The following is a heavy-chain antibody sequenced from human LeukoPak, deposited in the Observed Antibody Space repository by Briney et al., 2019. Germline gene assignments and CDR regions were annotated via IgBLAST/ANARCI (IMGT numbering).Heavy chain of an antibody. Sequence: PGGSLRLSCSASGFTFSSYAMHWVRQAPGKGLEYVSAISSNGGSTYYADSVKGRFTISRDNSKNTLYLQMNSLRAEDTAVYYCAKEGLFGVVVSYFDYWGQGTLVSVSS. D-gene: IGHD3-22*01. J-gene: IGHJ4*02. V-gene: IGHV3-64*04. CDR2: ISSNGGST. CDR1: GFTFSSYA. CDR3: AKEGLFGVVVSYFDY.